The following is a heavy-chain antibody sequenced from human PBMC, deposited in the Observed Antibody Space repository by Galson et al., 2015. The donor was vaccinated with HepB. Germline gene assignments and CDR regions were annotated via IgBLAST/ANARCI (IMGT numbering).Heavy chain of an antibody. D-gene: IGHD2-2*01. CDR2: IGTAGDT. CDR3: AREGDCSSTSCYLGAFDI. J-gene: IGHJ3*02. V-gene: IGHV3-13*01. CDR1: GFTFSSYD. Sequence: SLRLSCAASGFTFSSYDMHWVRQATGKGLEWVSAIGTAGDTYYPGSVKGRFTISRENAKNSLYLQMNSLRAGDTAVYYCAREGDCSSTSCYLGAFDIWGQGTMVTVSS.